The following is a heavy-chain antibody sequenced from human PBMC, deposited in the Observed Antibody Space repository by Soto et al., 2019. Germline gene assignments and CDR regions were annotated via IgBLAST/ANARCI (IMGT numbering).Heavy chain of an antibody. CDR2: IYYSGST. Sequence: QLQLQESGPGLVKPSETLSLTCTVSGGSISSSSYYWGWIRQPPGKGLEWIGSIYYSGSTYYNPSLKSRVTISVDTSKNQFSLKLSSVTAADTAVYYCARPSLWKVTGGGAFDIWGQGTMVTVSS. J-gene: IGHJ3*02. CDR3: ARPSLWKVTGGGAFDI. CDR1: GGSISSSSYY. D-gene: IGHD3-3*01. V-gene: IGHV4-39*01.